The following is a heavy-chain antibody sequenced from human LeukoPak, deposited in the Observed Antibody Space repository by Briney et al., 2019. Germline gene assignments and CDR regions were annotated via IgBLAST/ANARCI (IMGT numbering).Heavy chain of an antibody. J-gene: IGHJ4*02. CDR1: GFTVSSNY. D-gene: IGHD4-17*01. Sequence: GSLRLSCAASGFTVSSNYMSWVRQPPGKGLEWIGEINHSGSTNYNPSLKSRVTISVDTSKNQFSLKLSSVTAADTAVYYCARKDCGDYVPFDYWGQGTLVTVSS. CDR2: INHSGST. CDR3: ARKDCGDYVPFDY. V-gene: IGHV4-34*01.